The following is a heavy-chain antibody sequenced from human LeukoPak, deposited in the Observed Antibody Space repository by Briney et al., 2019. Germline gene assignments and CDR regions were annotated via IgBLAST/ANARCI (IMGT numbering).Heavy chain of an antibody. CDR2: INPSGGST. CDR3: ASSSRGSYYHFWFDP. D-gene: IGHD1-26*01. CDR1: GYIFPSYF. V-gene: IGHV1-46*01. Sequence: GASVKVSCKASGYIFPSYFMHWVRQAPGQGLEWMGIINPSGGSTSYAQKFQGRVTMTRDTPTSTVYMELSSLRSEDTAVYYCASSSRGSYYHFWFDPWGQGTLVTVSS. J-gene: IGHJ5*02.